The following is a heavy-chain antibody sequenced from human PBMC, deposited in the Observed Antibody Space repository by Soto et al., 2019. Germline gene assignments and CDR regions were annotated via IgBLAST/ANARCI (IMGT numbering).Heavy chain of an antibody. J-gene: IGHJ4*02. D-gene: IGHD2-21*02. Sequence: QVQLVESGGGMAQAGTSLRLSCTGSGFTFNSLSLHWVRQGPDKGLEWVAVVSFDGKVTYYADSVKGRFTVSRDISKNHIYLQANSLRPEYTAVYYCAREPYGDSQYFDYGGQGTPVTVSS. CDR3: AREPYGDSQYFDY. CDR2: VSFDGKVT. CDR1: GFTFNSLS. V-gene: IGHV3-30*04.